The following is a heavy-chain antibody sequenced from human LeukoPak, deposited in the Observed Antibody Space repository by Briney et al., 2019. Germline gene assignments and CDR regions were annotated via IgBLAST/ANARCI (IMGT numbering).Heavy chain of an antibody. CDR2: ISGSGDNT. D-gene: IGHD2-8*01. V-gene: IGHV3-23*01. Sequence: GGSLRLSCAASGFTFKNYAMTWVRQAPGKGLEWVSGISGSGDNTYCADSDSVKGRFTISRDNPKNTLYLQMNSLGAEDTAIYYCTKCMTDSGTCFFASWGQGTLVTVSS. J-gene: IGHJ4*02. CDR3: TKCMTDSGTCFFAS. CDR1: GFTFKNYA.